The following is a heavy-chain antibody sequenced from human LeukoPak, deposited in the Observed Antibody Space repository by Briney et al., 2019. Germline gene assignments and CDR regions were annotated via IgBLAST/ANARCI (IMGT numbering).Heavy chain of an antibody. CDR2: IYYSGST. CDR1: GGSISSYY. CDR3: ARLGCSGGSCYSGGGRYYYYGMDV. V-gene: IGHV4-59*08. D-gene: IGHD2-15*01. J-gene: IGHJ6*02. Sequence: SETLSLTCTVSGGSISSYYWSWIRQPPGKGLEWIGYIYYSGSTNYNPSLKSRVTISVDTSKNQFSLKLSSVIAADTAVYYCARLGCSGGSCYSGGGRYYYYGMDVWGQGTTVTVSS.